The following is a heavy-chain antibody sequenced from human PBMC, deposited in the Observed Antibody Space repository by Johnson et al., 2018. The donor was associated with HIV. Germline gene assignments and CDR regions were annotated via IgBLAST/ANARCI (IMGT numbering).Heavy chain of an antibody. CDR1: GFTFSSYW. J-gene: IGHJ3*02. D-gene: IGHD4-23*01. CDR3: ARGLRRTTVGNDAFDI. CDR2: INSDGSST. V-gene: IGHV3-74*02. Sequence: VQLVESGGGLVQPGGSLRLSCAASGFTFSSYWMHWVRQAPGKGLVWVSRINSDGSSTSYADSVMGQFTISRDNSKNTLYLQMNSLRAEDTAVYYCARGLRRTTVGNDAFDIWGQGTMVTVSS.